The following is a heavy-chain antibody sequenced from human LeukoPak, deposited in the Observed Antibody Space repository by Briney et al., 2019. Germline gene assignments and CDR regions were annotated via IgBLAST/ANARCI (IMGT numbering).Heavy chain of an antibody. V-gene: IGHV4-39*01. Sequence: SETLSLTCTVSGGSISTNSYFWGWIRQPPGKGLEWIGSIYYSGNTYYKPSLKSRVTISEDTSTNQFSLRLSSVTAADTAVYYCVRQGDGYCTSSNCLYSFDSWGQGTLVTVSS. CDR1: GGSISTNSYF. D-gene: IGHD2-2*03. CDR2: IYYSGNT. CDR3: VRQGDGYCTSSNCLYSFDS. J-gene: IGHJ4*02.